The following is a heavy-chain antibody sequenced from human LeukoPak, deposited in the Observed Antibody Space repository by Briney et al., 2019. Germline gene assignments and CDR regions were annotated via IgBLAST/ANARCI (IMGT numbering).Heavy chain of an antibody. Sequence: GGSLRLSCAASGFTFSSYAMSWVRQAPGKGLEWVSAISGSGGSTYYADSVKGRFTISRDNSKNTQYLQMNSLRAEDTAVYYCAKWARYNWNYGTFDYWGQGTLVTVSS. J-gene: IGHJ4*02. CDR1: GFTFSSYA. D-gene: IGHD1-7*01. CDR2: ISGSGGST. V-gene: IGHV3-23*01. CDR3: AKWARYNWNYGTFDY.